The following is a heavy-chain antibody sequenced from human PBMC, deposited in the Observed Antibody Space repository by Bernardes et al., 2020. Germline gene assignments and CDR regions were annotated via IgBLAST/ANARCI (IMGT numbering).Heavy chain of an antibody. CDR3: ATLGTRTVVGVPIDF. V-gene: IGHV3-21*01. CDR2: ISSSSSYI. D-gene: IGHD2-15*01. J-gene: IGHJ4*02. Sequence: GGSLRLSCAASGFTFSTYSMNWVRQAPGKGLEWVSSISSSSSYIYYADSVKGRFTISRDNAKNSLYLQMNSLRAEDTAVYYCATLGTRTVVGVPIDFWGQGTLVTVSS. CDR1: GFTFSTYS.